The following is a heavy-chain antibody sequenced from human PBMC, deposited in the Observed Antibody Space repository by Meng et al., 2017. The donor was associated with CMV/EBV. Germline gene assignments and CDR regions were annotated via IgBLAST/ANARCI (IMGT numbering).Heavy chain of an antibody. D-gene: IGHD3-3*01. CDR2: IYSSSSYI. V-gene: IGHV3-21*01. CDR1: GFTFSSYR. CDR3: ARAGCLERLLSDFDV. Sequence: GESLKISCAASGFTFSSYRMNWVRQAPGKGLEWVSFIYSSSSYIYYADSVKGRFTISRDNAKNSLYLQMNSLRAEDTAVYYCARAGCLERLLSDFDVWGQGTMVTVSS. J-gene: IGHJ3*01.